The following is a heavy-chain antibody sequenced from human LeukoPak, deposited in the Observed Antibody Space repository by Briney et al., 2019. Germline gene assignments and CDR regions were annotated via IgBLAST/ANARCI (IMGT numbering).Heavy chain of an antibody. CDR2: IYHSEST. Sequence: PSETLSLTCTVSGYSISSGYFWGWIRQPPGKGLEWIGSIYHSESTSYNPSLKSRLTISVDTSKNQFSLKLNFVTAADTAMYYCARMFRSSWYINWFDPWGQGTLVTVSS. J-gene: IGHJ5*02. CDR3: ARMFRSSWYINWFDP. V-gene: IGHV4-38-2*02. D-gene: IGHD6-13*01. CDR1: GYSISSGYF.